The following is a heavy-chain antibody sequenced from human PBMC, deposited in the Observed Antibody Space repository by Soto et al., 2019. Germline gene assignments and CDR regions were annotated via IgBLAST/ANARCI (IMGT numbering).Heavy chain of an antibody. CDR3: AKYVGAVGLSDGSGYFDL. V-gene: IGHV3-23*01. CDR1: GFIFRNYA. Sequence: EVQLLESGGGSVQPGGSLRLSCAASGFIFRNYAMSWVRQAPGKGLEWVSSISGSGVGTYYADSVQGRFTISRDNSTNTQFMKLSSLRAEDTALYYWAKYVGAVGLSDGSGYFDLWGQGALVTVSS. J-gene: IGHJ4*02. CDR2: ISGSGVGT. D-gene: IGHD3-22*01.